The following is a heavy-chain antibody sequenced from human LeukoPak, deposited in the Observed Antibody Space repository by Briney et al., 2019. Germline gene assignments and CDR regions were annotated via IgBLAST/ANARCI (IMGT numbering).Heavy chain of an antibody. CDR3: ARLSLYYDSSGYYY. J-gene: IGHJ4*02. V-gene: IGHV3-53*01. CDR2: IYSGGST. Sequence: GGSLRLSCAASGFTVSSNYMSWVRQAPGKGLEWVSVIYSGGSTYYADSVKGRFTISRDNSKNTLYLQMYSLRAEDTAVYYCARLSLYYDSSGYYYWGQGTLVTVSS. CDR1: GFTVSSNY. D-gene: IGHD3-22*01.